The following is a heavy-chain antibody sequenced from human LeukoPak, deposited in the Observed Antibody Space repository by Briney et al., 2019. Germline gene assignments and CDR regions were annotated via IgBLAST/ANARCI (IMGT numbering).Heavy chain of an antibody. J-gene: IGHJ3*02. D-gene: IGHD2-2*01. Sequence: GESLKISCKGSGYRFTSYWIGWVRQMPGKGLEWMGIIYPGYSDTRYSPSFQGQVTISAAKSISTAYLQWSSLKASDTAMYYCARLEVPAARGDAFDIWGQGKMVTVSS. CDR3: ARLEVPAARGDAFDI. CDR1: GYRFTSYW. V-gene: IGHV5-51*01. CDR2: IYPGYSDT.